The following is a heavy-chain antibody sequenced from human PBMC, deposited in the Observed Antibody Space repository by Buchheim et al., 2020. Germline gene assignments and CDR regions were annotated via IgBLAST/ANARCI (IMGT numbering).Heavy chain of an antibody. V-gene: IGHV4-59*01. Sequence: QVQLQESGPGLVKPSETLSLTCTVSAGSIDGYYWSWIRQPPGKGLEWIGYISYSGSTNYNPSLKSRVTISIDISKNHFSLQLSSVTAADTAVYYCARALGRTPWFDPWGQGTL. CDR3: ARALGRTPWFDP. CDR1: AGSIDGYY. J-gene: IGHJ5*02. D-gene: IGHD7-27*01. CDR2: ISYSGST.